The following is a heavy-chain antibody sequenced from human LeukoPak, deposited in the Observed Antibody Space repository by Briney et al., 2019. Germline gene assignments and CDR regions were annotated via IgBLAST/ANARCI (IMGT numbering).Heavy chain of an antibody. D-gene: IGHD2-15*01. Sequence: ASVKVSCKASGYTFTSYGISWVRQAPGQGLEWMGWISAYNGNTNYAQKLQGRVTMTTDTSTSTAYTELRSLRSDDTAVYYCARDTCRWGYCSGGSCHSCGMDVWGQGTTVTVSS. CDR2: ISAYNGNT. J-gene: IGHJ6*02. V-gene: IGHV1-18*01. CDR1: GYTFTSYG. CDR3: ARDTCRWGYCSGGSCHSCGMDV.